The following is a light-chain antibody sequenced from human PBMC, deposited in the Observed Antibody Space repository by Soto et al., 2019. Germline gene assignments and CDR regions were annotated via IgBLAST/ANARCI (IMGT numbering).Light chain of an antibody. Sequence: EIVLTQSPGTLSLSPGERATLSCRASQSVASSYLAWYQQKPGQAPRLLIYGASSRATGIPDRFSGSGSGTDFTLTISRLEPEDFAVYYCQQYGTSPETLGPGTKVDT. CDR3: QQYGTSPET. CDR1: QSVASSY. V-gene: IGKV3-20*01. J-gene: IGKJ3*01. CDR2: GAS.